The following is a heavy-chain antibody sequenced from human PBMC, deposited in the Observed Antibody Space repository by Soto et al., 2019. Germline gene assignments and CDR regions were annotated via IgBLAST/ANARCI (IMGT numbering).Heavy chain of an antibody. J-gene: IGHJ4*02. CDR3: ARHRYSYGSYYFDY. CDR2: IYYSGST. D-gene: IGHD5-18*01. CDR1: GGSINSYY. V-gene: IGHV4-59*08. Sequence: QVQLQESGPGLVKPSETLSLTCTVSGGSINSYYWSWIRQPPGKGLEWIGYIYYSGSTNYNPSLKSRVTISVDTSKDQFSLRLSSATAADTALYYCARHRYSYGSYYFDYWGQGTLVTVSS.